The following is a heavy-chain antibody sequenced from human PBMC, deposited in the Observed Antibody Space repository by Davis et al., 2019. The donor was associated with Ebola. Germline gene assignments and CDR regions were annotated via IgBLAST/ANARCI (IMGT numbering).Heavy chain of an antibody. D-gene: IGHD6-19*01. J-gene: IGHJ2*01. V-gene: IGHV3-7*01. Sequence: GESLKISCAASGFPFSSYWMSWVRQAPGKGLEWVANIKHDGSENYYVDSVKGRFTISRDNAKNSLYLQMNSLRAEDTAVYSCARDLQHEEQWLVGYWYFDLWGRGTLVTVSS. CDR3: ARDLQHEEQWLVGYWYFDL. CDR1: GFPFSSYW. CDR2: IKHDGSEN.